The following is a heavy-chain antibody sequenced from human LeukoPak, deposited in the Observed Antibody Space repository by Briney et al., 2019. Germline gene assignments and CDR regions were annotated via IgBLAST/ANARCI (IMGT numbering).Heavy chain of an antibody. CDR2: IWYDGSNK. CDR1: GFTFSSYG. V-gene: IGHV3-33*01. CDR3: ARGVAVAGTGYYYYGMDV. Sequence: GGSLRLSCAASGFTFSSYGMHWVRQAPGKGLEWVAVIWYDGSNKYYADSVKGRFTISRDNSKNKPYLQMNSLRAEDTAVYYCARGVAVAGTGYYYYGMDVWGQGTTATVSS. D-gene: IGHD6-19*01. J-gene: IGHJ6*02.